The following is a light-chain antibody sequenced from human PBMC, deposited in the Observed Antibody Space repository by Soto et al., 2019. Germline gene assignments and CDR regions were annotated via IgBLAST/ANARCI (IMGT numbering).Light chain of an antibody. J-gene: IGKJ5*01. Sequence: ENVLTQSPGTLSLSPGERATLSCRASQTVSSYLTWYQQRPGQAPRLLISGASRRATGIPDRFSGSGSGTDFSLTISRLEPEDFALYYCQQYGTSPLTFGQGTRLEIK. CDR1: QTVSSY. V-gene: IGKV3-20*01. CDR3: QQYGTSPLT. CDR2: GAS.